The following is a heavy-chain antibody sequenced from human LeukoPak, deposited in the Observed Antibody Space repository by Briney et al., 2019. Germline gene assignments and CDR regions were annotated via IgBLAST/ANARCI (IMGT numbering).Heavy chain of an antibody. CDR3: ARGPYDYDSSGYLFDY. CDR2: MNPNSGNT. CDR1: GYTFTSYD. D-gene: IGHD3-22*01. V-gene: IGHV1-8*01. Sequence: ASVKVSCKASGYTFTSYDINWARQATGQGLEWMGWMNPNSGNTGYAQKFQGRVTMTRNTSISTAYMELSSLRSEDTAVYYCARGPYDYDSSGYLFDYWGQGTLVTVSS. J-gene: IGHJ4*02.